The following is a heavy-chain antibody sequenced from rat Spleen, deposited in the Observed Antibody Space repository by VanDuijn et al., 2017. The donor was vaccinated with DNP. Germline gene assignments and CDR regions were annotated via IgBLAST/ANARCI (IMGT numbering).Heavy chain of an antibody. CDR1: GXXXTSXX. V-gene: IGHV3-1*01. J-gene: IGHJ2*01. Sequence: EVQLQESGPGXXKPSQSXXXTXXXTGXXXTSXXXGWIRKFPRNKMGWIGHIRYSGSTSYNPSLKSRISITRDTSKNQFFLQLNSVTTEDTATYYCTGEAYTYCLYWGQGVMVTVSS. D-gene: IGHD1-9*01. CDR2: IRYSGST. CDR3: TGEAYTYCLY.